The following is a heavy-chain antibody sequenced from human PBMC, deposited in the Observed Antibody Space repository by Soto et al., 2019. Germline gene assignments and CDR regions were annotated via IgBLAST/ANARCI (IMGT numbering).Heavy chain of an antibody. D-gene: IGHD3-10*01. J-gene: IGHJ4*02. V-gene: IGHV3-53*01. CDR1: GFTVGNNY. Sequence: EVQLVESGGGLIQPGGSLKLSCAASGFTVGNNYMSWVRQAPGKGLEWVSLIYSTGTTKYADSVKSRFTVSRDNAKNTLYLQMNSLRAEDTAVYYCAKDGRGSGSHYNSFGYCGQGTLVTVSS. CDR3: AKDGRGSGSHYNSFGY. CDR2: IYSTGTT.